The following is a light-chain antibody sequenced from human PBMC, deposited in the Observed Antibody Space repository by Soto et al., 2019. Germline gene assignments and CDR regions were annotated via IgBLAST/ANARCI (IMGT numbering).Light chain of an antibody. CDR3: QQYNSYSET. CDR1: QSISSW. V-gene: IGKV1-5*01. Sequence: GDRVTITCRASQSISSWLAWYQQKPGKAPKLLIYDASSLESGVPSRFSGSGSGTEFTLTISSLQPDDFATYYCQQYNSYSETFGKGTKVEIK. CDR2: DAS. J-gene: IGKJ1*01.